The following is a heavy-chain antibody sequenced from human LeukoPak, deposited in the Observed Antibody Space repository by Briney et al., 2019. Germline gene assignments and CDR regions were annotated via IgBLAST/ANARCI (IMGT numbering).Heavy chain of an antibody. CDR1: GFTFSSYA. CDR2: ISGSGGST. D-gene: IGHD6-13*01. CDR3: AKGILGGVAAAGRYFDY. J-gene: IGHJ4*02. Sequence: GGSLRLSCAASGFTFSSYAMSWVRQAPGKGLEWVSAISGSGGSTYYADSVKGRFTISRDNSKNTLYLQMNSLRAEDTAVYYCAKGILGGVAAAGRYFDYWGQGTLVTVSS. V-gene: IGHV3-23*01.